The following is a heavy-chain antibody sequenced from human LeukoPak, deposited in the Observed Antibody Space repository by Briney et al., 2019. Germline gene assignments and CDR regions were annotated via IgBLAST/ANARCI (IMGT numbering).Heavy chain of an antibody. CDR3: ARDLRL. V-gene: IGHV3-21*01. CDR1: GFTFSSFS. Sequence: GGSLRLSCAASGFTFSSFSMNWVRQAPGKGLEWVSSITSSSNYIYYASSVRGRFTISRDNAKNSLYLQMNSVRAEDTPVYYCARDLRLWGQGTLVTVSS. CDR2: ITSSSNYI. J-gene: IGHJ4*02.